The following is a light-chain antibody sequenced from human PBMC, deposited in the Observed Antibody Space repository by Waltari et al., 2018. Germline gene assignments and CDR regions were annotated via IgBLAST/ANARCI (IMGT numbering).Light chain of an antibody. CDR3: SSYTSSSTRV. Sequence: QSALTQPASVSGSPGQSITISCTGTSSDVGGYNYVSWYQQHPGKAPKLMIYDVSNRPSGVSNRFSGSKSGNTASLTICGLQAEDEADNYSSSYTSSSTRVFGGGTKLTVL. CDR1: SSDVGGYNY. V-gene: IGLV2-14*01. J-gene: IGLJ2*01. CDR2: DVS.